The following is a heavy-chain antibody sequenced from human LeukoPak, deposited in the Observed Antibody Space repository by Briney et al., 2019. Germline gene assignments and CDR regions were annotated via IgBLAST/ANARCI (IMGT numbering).Heavy chain of an antibody. CDR3: ARGRRYSAYHALAS. J-gene: IGHJ4*02. Sequence: ASVKVSCQASGYSFTSYDINWVRQAPGQGLEWMGWMNPNSGSTGYAQKFQGRGTMTRNTAISKYYMELSSLRSEDTAVSYGARGRRYSAYHALASWGQGTLVTVSS. V-gene: IGHV1-8*01. D-gene: IGHD5-12*01. CDR1: GYSFTSYD. CDR2: MNPNSGST.